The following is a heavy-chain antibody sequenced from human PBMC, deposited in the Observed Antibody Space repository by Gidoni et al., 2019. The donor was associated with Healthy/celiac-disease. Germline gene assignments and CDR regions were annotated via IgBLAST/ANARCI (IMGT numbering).Heavy chain of an antibody. V-gene: IGHV3-30*18. CDR3: AKVLLEVGSGSYYLDY. J-gene: IGHJ4*02. CDR2: ISYDGSNK. Sequence: QVQLVESGGGVVQPGRSLRLSCAASGFTFSSYGMHWVRQAPGKGLEWVAVISYDGSNKYYADSVKGRFTISRDNSKNTLYLQMNSLRAEDTAVYYCAKVLLEVGSGSYYLDYWGQGTLVTVSS. CDR1: GFTFSSYG. D-gene: IGHD3-10*01.